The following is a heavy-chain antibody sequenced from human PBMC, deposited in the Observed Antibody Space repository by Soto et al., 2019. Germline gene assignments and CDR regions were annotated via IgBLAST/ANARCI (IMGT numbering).Heavy chain of an antibody. CDR1: GGSLRISNYF. D-gene: IGHD3-16*01. V-gene: IGHV4-39*01. CDR3: ARLWDGRRPPDA. CDR2: ISYSGST. Sequence: SETLSLTCTVSGGSLRISNYFWGWIRQPPGKGLEWIGSISYSGSTYLNPSLNSRVTISVDTSKNQFSLKLSSLTATDTAVYYCARLWDGRRPPDAWGQGTLVTVSS. J-gene: IGHJ5*02.